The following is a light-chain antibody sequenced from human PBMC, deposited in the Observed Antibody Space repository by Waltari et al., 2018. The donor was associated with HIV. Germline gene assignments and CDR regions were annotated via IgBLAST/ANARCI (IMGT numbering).Light chain of an antibody. V-gene: IGLV2-8*01. CDR3: SSYAGSNVI. J-gene: IGLJ2*01. Sequence: QSALTQPPSASGSPGQSVTISCTGTRSDVGGYNYVSWYQQPPDKAPKLMIYEVSKRPSGVPDRFSGSKSGNTASLTVSGLQAEDEADYYCSSYAGSNVIFGGGTKLTVL. CDR2: EVS. CDR1: RSDVGGYNY.